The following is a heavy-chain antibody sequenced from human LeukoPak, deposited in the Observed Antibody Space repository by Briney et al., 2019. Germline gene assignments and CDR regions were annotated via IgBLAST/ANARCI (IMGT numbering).Heavy chain of an antibody. Sequence: PGGSLRLSCAASGFTFNNYAMSWVRQAPGKGLEWVSLVSSSGDKTYYPESVKGRFTISRDNSKNTLYLQMNSLRAEDTAVYYSANYGRHFASWGQGTLVTVSP. D-gene: IGHD4-17*01. J-gene: IGHJ4*02. CDR3: ANYGRHFAS. CDR2: VSSSGDKT. CDR1: GFTFNNYA. V-gene: IGHV3-23*01.